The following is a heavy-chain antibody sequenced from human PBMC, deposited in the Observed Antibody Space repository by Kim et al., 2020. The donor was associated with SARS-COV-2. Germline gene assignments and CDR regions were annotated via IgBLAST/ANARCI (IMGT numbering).Heavy chain of an antibody. V-gene: IGHV4-34*01. Sequence: SETLSLTCAVYGEYFSGYSWSWIRQSPGRGLEWLGEINRSGRTNFNPSLKSRVSMSINTSKNQFSLRLTSVTAADTAIYFCARGGGENQELFDTYSGHLDCWGQGSPVSVSA. CDR1: GEYFSGYS. D-gene: IGHD3-9*01. J-gene: IGHJ1*01. CDR2: INRSGRT. CDR3: ARGGGENQELFDTYSGHLDC.